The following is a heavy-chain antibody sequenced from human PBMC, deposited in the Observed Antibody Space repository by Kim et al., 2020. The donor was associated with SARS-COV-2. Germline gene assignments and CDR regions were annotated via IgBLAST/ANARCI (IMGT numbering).Heavy chain of an antibody. D-gene: IGHD4-17*01. Sequence: ATYAQKFQGRGTITADKSTSTAYMELSSLRSEDTAVYYCARESVYYYYMDVWGKGTTVTVSS. CDR2: A. J-gene: IGHJ6*03. CDR3: ARESVYYYYMDV. V-gene: IGHV1-69*04.